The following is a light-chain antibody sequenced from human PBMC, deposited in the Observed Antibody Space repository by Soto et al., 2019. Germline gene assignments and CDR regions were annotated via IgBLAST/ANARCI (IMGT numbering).Light chain of an antibody. CDR2: EVS. J-gene: IGLJ1*01. CDR3: CPYAGDNIFYV. Sequence: QSALTQPASVSGSPGQSTTFSCTGTSSDVGSYNLVSWYQQHPGKAPKLIIYEVSKRPSGVSNRFSGSKSGNTASLTISGLRAEDEADYYCCPYAGDNIFYVFGSGTKLTVL. CDR1: SSDVGSYNL. V-gene: IGLV2-23*02.